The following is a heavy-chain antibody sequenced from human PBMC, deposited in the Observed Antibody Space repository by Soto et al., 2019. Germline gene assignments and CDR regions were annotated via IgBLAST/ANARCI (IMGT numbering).Heavy chain of an antibody. V-gene: IGHV1-3*05. CDR3: ARAVAVAADFDY. J-gene: IGHJ4*02. D-gene: IGHD6-19*01. CDR1: GYTFTGYA. Sequence: QVQLVQSGAEEKKPGASVKVSCKASGYTFTGYAMHWVRQAPGQRLEWMGWINAGNGHTKYSQKFQGRVTITRDTSASTAYMELSSLRSADTAVYYWARAVAVAADFDYWGQGTLVTVSS. CDR2: INAGNGHT.